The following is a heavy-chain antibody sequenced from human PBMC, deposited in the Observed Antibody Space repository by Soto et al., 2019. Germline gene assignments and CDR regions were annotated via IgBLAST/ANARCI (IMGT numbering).Heavy chain of an antibody. Sequence: VDSVKISCKGSGYSFAAYWITWVRQKTGKGLEWMGRIDPSDSQTYYSPSFRGHVTISATKSITTVFLQWSSLRASDTAMYYCARXIYDSDTGPNFQYYFDSWGQGTPVTVSS. CDR2: IDPSDSQT. J-gene: IGHJ4*02. D-gene: IGHD5-12*01. V-gene: IGHV5-10-1*01. CDR1: GYSFAAYW. CDR3: ARXIYDSDTGPNFQYYFDS.